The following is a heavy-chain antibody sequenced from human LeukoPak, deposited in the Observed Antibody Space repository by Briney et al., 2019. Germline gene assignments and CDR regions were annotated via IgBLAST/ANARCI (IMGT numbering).Heavy chain of an antibody. CDR1: GFTFSSYS. CDR3: AKFGFCSVTTCPAPY. J-gene: IGHJ4*02. V-gene: IGHV3-21*04. CDR2: ISSSSSYI. D-gene: IGHD2-2*01. Sequence: PGGSLRLSCAASGFTFSSYSMNWVRQAPGKGLEWVSSISSSSSYIYYADSVKGRFTISRDNSKNTLYLQVNSLRAEDTAVYYCAKFGFCSVTTCPAPYWGQGTLVTVSS.